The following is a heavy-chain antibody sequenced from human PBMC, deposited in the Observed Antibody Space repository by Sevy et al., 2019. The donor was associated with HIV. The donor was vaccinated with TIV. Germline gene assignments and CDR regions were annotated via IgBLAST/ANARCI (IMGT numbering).Heavy chain of an antibody. CDR1: GFAFTNYYA. V-gene: IGHV3-30-3*01. Sequence: GGSLRLSCAASGFAFTNYYAMHWVRQAPGKGLEWVALISFDESDKDYADSVKGRFTISRDNFKNTLYLQMNSLTTEDTAVYYCARPRANYVDNYFFYAMDVWGQGTTVTVSS. CDR3: ARPRANYVDNYFFYAMDV. D-gene: IGHD4-17*01. CDR2: ISFDESDK. J-gene: IGHJ6*02.